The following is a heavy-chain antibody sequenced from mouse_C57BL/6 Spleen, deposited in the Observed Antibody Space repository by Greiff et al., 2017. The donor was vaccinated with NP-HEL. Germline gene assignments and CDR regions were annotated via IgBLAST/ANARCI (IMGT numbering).Heavy chain of an antibody. J-gene: IGHJ2*01. CDR1: GYSITSGYY. CDR3: ARDPYDYDEYYFDY. V-gene: IGHV3-6*01. CDR2: ISYDGSN. D-gene: IGHD2-4*01. Sequence: EVHLVESGPGLVKPSQSLSLTCSVTGYSITSGYYWNWIRQFPGNKLEWMGYISYDGSNNYNPSLKNRISITRDTSKNQFFLKLNSVTTEDTATYYCARDPYDYDEYYFDYWGQGTTLTVSS.